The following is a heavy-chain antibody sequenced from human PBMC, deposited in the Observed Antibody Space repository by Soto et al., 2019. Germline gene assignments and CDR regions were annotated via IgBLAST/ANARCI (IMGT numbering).Heavy chain of an antibody. CDR3: ARVPGYYYSFDY. D-gene: IGHD3-22*01. CDR1: GGSISSGGYY. Sequence: SETLSLTCTVSGGSISSGGYYWSWIRQHPGKGLEWIGYFYYIGSTYYNPSLKSRVTLSVDPSKNQFSLKLSSVTAADTAVYYCARVPGYYYSFDYWGQGTLVTVSS. V-gene: IGHV4-31*03. J-gene: IGHJ4*02. CDR2: FYYIGST.